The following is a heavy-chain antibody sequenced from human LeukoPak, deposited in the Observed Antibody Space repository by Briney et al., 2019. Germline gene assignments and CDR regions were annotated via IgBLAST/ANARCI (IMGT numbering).Heavy chain of an antibody. CDR1: GFTFDDYA. J-gene: IGHJ4*02. CDR3: AKYRSQDYFWGSRFLF. CDR2: ISWNSGSI. D-gene: IGHD3-16*01. V-gene: IGHV3-9*01. Sequence: GRSLRLSCAASGFTFDDYARHWVRQAPGKGLEWVSGISWNSGSIVYADSVKGRFTISRDNAKNSLYLQMNSLRAEDTALYYCAKYRSQDYFWGSRFLFGGQGTLVTVSS.